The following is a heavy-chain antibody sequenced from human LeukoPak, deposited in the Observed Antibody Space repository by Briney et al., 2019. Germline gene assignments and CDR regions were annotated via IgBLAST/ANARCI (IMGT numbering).Heavy chain of an antibody. V-gene: IGHV1-69*06. CDR1: GGTFSSYA. D-gene: IGHD3-10*01. J-gene: IGHJ6*03. Sequence: GASVKVSCKASGGTFSSYAISWVRQAPGQGLEWMGGIIPIFGTANYAQKFQGRVTITADKSTSTAYMELSSLRSEDTAVYYCARSGRRFGSGISPGYYYYMDVWGKGTTVTVSS. CDR3: ARSGRRFGSGISPGYYYYMDV. CDR2: IIPIFGTA.